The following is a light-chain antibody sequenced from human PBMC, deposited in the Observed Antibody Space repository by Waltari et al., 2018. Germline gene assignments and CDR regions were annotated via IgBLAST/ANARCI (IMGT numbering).Light chain of an antibody. CDR1: SSDVGTYHF. J-gene: IGLJ3*02. CDR2: EVT. Sequence: QSALTQPPSASGSPGQSVTISCTGSSSDVGTYHFVSWYQQHPGKAPKLMIYEVTKRPSGVPDRFSGSKSGNTASLSVSGLQAEDEADYYCTSYAGSDKLLFGGGTKLTVL. V-gene: IGLV2-8*01. CDR3: TSYAGSDKLL.